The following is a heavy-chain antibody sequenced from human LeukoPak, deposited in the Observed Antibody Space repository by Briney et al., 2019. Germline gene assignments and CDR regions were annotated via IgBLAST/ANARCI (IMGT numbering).Heavy chain of an antibody. D-gene: IGHD6-19*01. CDR3: ARDRAGGIAVAGWDAFDI. CDR1: GFTFSDYY. J-gene: IGHJ3*02. CDR2: ISSSGSTK. V-gene: IGHV3-11*01. Sequence: GGSLRLSCAASGFTFSDYYMSWIRQAPGKGLEWVSYISSSGSTKYYADSVKGRFNISRDNAKNSLYMQMNSLRAEDTAVYYCARDRAGGIAVAGWDAFDIWGQGTMVTVSS.